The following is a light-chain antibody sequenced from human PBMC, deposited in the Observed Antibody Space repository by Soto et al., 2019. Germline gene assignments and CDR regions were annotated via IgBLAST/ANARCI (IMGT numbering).Light chain of an antibody. Sequence: DIQITQSPSSLSPAVGDIVTINCRASQSIRSYLNWYQKKQGKAPKLLIYAASSLQSGVPSRLSGSGSGTDFTLTISSLQPEDFETYYCQQSYSNTWTFGHGTRLEI. J-gene: IGKJ5*01. CDR2: AAS. V-gene: IGKV1-39*01. CDR1: QSIRSY. CDR3: QQSYSNTWT.